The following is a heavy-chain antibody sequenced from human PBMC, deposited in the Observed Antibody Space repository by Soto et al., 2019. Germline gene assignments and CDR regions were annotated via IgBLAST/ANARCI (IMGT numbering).Heavy chain of an antibody. CDR3: AKGIGYSYGSPFAY. Sequence: QVQLVESGGGVVQPGRSLRLSCAASGFTFSSYGMHWVRQAPGKGLEWVAVISYDGSNKYYADSVQGRFTISRDNSKNTLYLEMNSLRAEDTAVYYCAKGIGYSYGSPFAYWGQGTLVAVSS. CDR2: ISYDGSNK. D-gene: IGHD5-18*01. CDR1: GFTFSSYG. V-gene: IGHV3-30*18. J-gene: IGHJ4*02.